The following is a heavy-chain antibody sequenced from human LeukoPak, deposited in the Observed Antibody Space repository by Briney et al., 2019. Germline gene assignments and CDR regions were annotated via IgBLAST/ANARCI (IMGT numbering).Heavy chain of an antibody. Sequence: PGGSLRLSCSASGFTLFWHVMHWVRQAPGKALEYVSFIHHNGEITSYADSVRGRFTVSRDNSKNTLFLELSSLRVDDTAVYYCARDMSGTYSFDYWAREPWSPSPQ. CDR3: ARDMSGTYSFDY. V-gene: IGHV3-64D*06. CDR2: IHHNGEIT. D-gene: IGHD1-26*01. J-gene: IGHJ4*02. CDR1: GFTLFWHV.